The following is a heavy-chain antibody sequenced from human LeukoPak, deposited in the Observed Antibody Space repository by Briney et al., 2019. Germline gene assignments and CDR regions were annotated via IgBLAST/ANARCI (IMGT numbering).Heavy chain of an antibody. CDR3: ARDLAAAGTDY. CDR1: GGSISSYY. D-gene: IGHD6-13*01. Sequence: SETLSLTCTVSGGSISSYYWSWIRQPPGKGLEWIGYIYYSRSTNYNPSLKSRVTISVDTSKNQFSLKLSSVTAADTAVYYCARDLAAAGTDYWGQGTLVTVSS. CDR2: IYYSRST. J-gene: IGHJ4*02. V-gene: IGHV4-59*12.